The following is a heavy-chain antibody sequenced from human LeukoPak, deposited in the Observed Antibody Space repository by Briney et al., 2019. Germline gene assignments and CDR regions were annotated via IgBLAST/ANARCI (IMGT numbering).Heavy chain of an antibody. D-gene: IGHD3-10*01. Sequence: ASVKVSCKASGYTFTSYAMHWVRQAPGQRLEWMGWINAGNGNTKYSQKFQVRVTITRDTSASTAYMELSSLRSEDTAVYYCARGFGESVFDYWGQGTLVTVSS. CDR2: INAGNGNT. J-gene: IGHJ4*02. CDR1: GYTFTSYA. V-gene: IGHV1-3*01. CDR3: ARGFGESVFDY.